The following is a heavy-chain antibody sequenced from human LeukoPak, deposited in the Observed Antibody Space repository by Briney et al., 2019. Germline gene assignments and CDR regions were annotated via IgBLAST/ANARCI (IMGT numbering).Heavy chain of an antibody. V-gene: IGHV5-51*01. CDR2: IYPGDSDT. CDR1: GYRFPAYW. Sequence: GESLKISCKGSGYRFPAYWIGWVRQMPGKGLEWMGIIYPGDSDTRYSPSFQGHVTISADKSTSTAYLQWSSLQASDTAIYYCTRQSQYCSTGTCYGIDWGQGTLVAVSS. J-gene: IGHJ4*02. CDR3: TRQSQYCSTGTCYGID. D-gene: IGHD2-2*01.